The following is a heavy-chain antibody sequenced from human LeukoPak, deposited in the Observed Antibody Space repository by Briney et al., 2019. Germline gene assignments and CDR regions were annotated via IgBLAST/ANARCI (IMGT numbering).Heavy chain of an antibody. CDR3: ARDRGKSGWYFDL. J-gene: IGHJ2*01. D-gene: IGHD4-23*01. CDR2: IYYSGTT. V-gene: IGHV4-59*01. Sequence: PSETLSLTCTVSGDSISNYYWGWIRQPPGKGLEWIGYIYYSGTTYYNPSLKSRVTISVDTSKNQFSLKLTSVTAADTAVYYCARDRGKSGWYFDLWGRGSLVTVSS. CDR1: GDSISNYY.